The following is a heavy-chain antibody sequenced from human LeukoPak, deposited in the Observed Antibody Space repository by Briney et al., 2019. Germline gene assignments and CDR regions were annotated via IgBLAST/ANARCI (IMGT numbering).Heavy chain of an antibody. CDR1: GGSISSYY. J-gene: IGHJ6*03. CDR2: IYTSGST. V-gene: IGHV4-4*07. CDR3: ARPEYYYYYMDV. Sequence: SETLCLTSTVSGGSISSYYWSWIRQPAGKGLEWIGRIYTSGSTNYNPSLKSRVTISVDTSKNQFSLKLSSVTAADTAVYYRARPEYYYYYMDVWGKGTTVTVSS.